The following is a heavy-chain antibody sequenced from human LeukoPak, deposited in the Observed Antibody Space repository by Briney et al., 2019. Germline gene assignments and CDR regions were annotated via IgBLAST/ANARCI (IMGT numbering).Heavy chain of an antibody. J-gene: IGHJ4*02. Sequence: GGSLRLSCAASGFTFSSYGMHWVRQAPGKGLEWVGRIKSKTDGETTDYAAPVKGRFTISRDDSKNTLYLQMNSLKTEDTAVYYCAKGMATMDYWGQGTLVTVSS. CDR1: GFTFSSYG. V-gene: IGHV3-15*01. D-gene: IGHD5-24*01. CDR2: IKSKTDGETT. CDR3: AKGMATMDY.